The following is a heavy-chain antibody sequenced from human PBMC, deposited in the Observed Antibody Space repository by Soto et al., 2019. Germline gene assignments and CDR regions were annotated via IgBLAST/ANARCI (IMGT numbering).Heavy chain of an antibody. CDR3: ARDRARDYYDSSGYDAFDI. CDR2: INSDGSST. CDR1: GFTFSSYW. J-gene: IGHJ3*02. V-gene: IGHV3-74*01. D-gene: IGHD3-22*01. Sequence: GWSLRLSCAASGFTFSSYWMHWVRQAPGKGLVWVSRINSDGSSTSYADSVKGRFTISRDNAKNTLYLQMNSLSAEDTAVYYCARDRARDYYDSSGYDAFDIWGQGTMVKVS.